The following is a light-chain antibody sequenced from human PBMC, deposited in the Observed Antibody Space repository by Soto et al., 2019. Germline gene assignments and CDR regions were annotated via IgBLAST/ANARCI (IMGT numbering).Light chain of an antibody. CDR3: QQRSNWPPGVT. J-gene: IGKJ5*01. CDR2: DAS. Sequence: IMLKQSPATLSLTKRERATLSCRASQSVSSYLAWYQQKPGQAPRLLIYDASNRATGIPARFSGSGSGTDFTLTISSLEPEDFAVYYCQQRSNWPPGVTFGQVRLLEIK. V-gene: IGKV3-11*01. CDR1: QSVSSY.